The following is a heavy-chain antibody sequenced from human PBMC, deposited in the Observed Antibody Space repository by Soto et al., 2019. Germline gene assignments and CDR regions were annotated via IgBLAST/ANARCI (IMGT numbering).Heavy chain of an antibody. CDR2: ISNSVSNT. D-gene: IGHD2-2*01. V-gene: IGHV3-23*01. CDR1: GFTFSSYV. CDR3: ASRYCSSSSCGPGLFDS. Sequence: EVRLLESGGGLVQPGGSLRLSCAASGFTFSSYVMSWVRQAPGKGLEWVSAISNSVSNTYYADSVKGRFTISRDNSKNTLYLQMNSLRVEDTAVYYCASRYCSSSSCGPGLFDSWGQGTLVTVSS. J-gene: IGHJ4*02.